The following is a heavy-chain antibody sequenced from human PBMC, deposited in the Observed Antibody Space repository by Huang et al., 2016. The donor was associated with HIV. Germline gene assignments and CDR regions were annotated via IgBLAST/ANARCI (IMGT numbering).Heavy chain of an antibody. CDR3: ARGRWVLDAFDI. CDR1: GGSISSGGYY. V-gene: IGHV4-30-4*08. CDR2: IYYSGST. D-gene: IGHD3-10*01. J-gene: IGHJ3*02. Sequence: QVQLQESGPGLVKPSQTLSLTCTVSGGSISSGGYYWSWIRQPPGKGLEWIGYIYYSGSTYYNPSLKSRVTISGDTSKNQFSLKLSSVTAADTAVYYCARGRWVLDAFDIWGQGTMVTVSS.